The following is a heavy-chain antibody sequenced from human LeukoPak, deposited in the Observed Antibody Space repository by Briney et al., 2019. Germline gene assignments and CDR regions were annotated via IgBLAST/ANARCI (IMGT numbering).Heavy chain of an antibody. Sequence: PGGSLRLSCAASGLTFSSYGMNWVRQAPGKGLEWVSSISSSSSYIYYADSVKGRFTISRDNAKNSLYLQMNSLRAEDTAVYYCARDLMAAAGVFDYWGQGTLVTVSS. V-gene: IGHV3-21*01. J-gene: IGHJ4*02. CDR1: GLTFSSYG. CDR2: ISSSSSYI. CDR3: ARDLMAAAGVFDY. D-gene: IGHD6-13*01.